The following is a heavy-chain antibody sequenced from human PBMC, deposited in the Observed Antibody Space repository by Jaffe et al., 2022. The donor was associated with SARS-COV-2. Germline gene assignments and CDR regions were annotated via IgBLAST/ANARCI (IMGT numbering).Heavy chain of an antibody. CDR1: GGSINSSSYN. Sequence: QLQLQESGPGLVKPSETLSLTCTVSGGSINSSSYNWGWIRQPPGKGLEWIGSLYYSGSTSHNPSLKSRVSISVDTSKNQFSLKLSSVTAADTAVYFCARQGTGGRALDIWGQGTMVTVSS. D-gene: IGHD1-1*01. V-gene: IGHV4-39*01. CDR2: LYYSGST. J-gene: IGHJ3*02. CDR3: ARQGTGGRALDI.